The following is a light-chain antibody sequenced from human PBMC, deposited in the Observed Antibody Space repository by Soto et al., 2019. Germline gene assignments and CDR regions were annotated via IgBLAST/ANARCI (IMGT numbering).Light chain of an antibody. CDR1: QSVANN. CDR2: GAS. J-gene: IGKJ1*01. Sequence: DIVITQSPATLSVSPGERATLSCRASQSVANNVAWYQQKPGQPPGLLIYGASTRAAGVPARFSGSGYGRQFTLTISSLQSEDFAIYHCQQHNNWPPWTFGPGTKVDIK. CDR3: QQHNNWPPWT. V-gene: IGKV3-15*01.